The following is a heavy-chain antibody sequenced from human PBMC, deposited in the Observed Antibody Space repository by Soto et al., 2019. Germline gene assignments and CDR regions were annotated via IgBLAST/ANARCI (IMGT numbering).Heavy chain of an antibody. CDR3: ASDRNRIVGATSPFDY. CDR2: ISYDGSNK. CDR1: GFTFSSYA. V-gene: IGHV3-30-3*01. D-gene: IGHD1-26*01. Sequence: GGSLRLSCAASGFTFSSYAMHWVRQAPGKGLEWVAVISYDGSNKYYADSVKGRFTISRDNSKNTLYLQMNSLRAEDTAVYYCASDRNRIVGATSPFDYWGQGTLVTVSS. J-gene: IGHJ4*02.